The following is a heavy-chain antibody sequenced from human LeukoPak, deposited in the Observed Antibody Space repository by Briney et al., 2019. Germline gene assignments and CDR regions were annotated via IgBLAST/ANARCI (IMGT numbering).Heavy chain of an antibody. CDR3: ARDRTTGYTDF. CDR1: GGSISSGSYY. CDR2: IYYSGST. Sequence: SQTLSLTCTVSGGSISSGSYYWSWIRQPPGKGLEWIGYIYYSGSTNYNPSLKSRVTISVDTSKNQFSLKLSSVTAADTAVYYCARDRTTGYTDFWGQGTLVTVSS. J-gene: IGHJ4*02. D-gene: IGHD3-9*01. V-gene: IGHV4-61*01.